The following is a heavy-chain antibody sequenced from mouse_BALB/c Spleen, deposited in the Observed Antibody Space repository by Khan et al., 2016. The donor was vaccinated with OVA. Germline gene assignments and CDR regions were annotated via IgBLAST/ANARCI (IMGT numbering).Heavy chain of an antibody. CDR2: IIPSNDYT. CDR1: GYTFTTYT. Sequence: QVRLQQSGAELARPGASVKMSCKASGYTFTTYTIHWVKQRPGQGLEWIGYIIPSNDYTNYNQKFKDRATLTADKSSSTAYMQLSSQTSEDSAVYYCAREGAYYRSDGWFAYWGQGTLVTVSA. V-gene: IGHV1-4*01. D-gene: IGHD2-14*01. J-gene: IGHJ3*01. CDR3: AREGAYYRSDGWFAY.